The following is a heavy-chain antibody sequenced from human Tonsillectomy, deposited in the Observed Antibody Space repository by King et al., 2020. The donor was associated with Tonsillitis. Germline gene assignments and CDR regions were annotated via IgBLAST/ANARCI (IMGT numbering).Heavy chain of an antibody. CDR2: ISYSGNT. Sequence: HVQLQESGPGLVKPSETLSLTCTVSGGSISSYYWSWIRQPPGKGLEWIGYISYSGNTNYSPSLKSRVTISVDTSKNQFSLKLSSVTAADTAVYYCAASLPIWSGYYSDQDNWFDPWGQGTLVTVSS. D-gene: IGHD3-3*01. CDR3: AASLPIWSGYYSDQDNWFDP. J-gene: IGHJ5*02. CDR1: GGSISSYY. V-gene: IGHV4-59*01.